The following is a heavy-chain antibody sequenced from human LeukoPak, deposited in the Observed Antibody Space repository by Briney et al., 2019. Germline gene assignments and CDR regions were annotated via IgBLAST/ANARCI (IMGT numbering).Heavy chain of an antibody. Sequence: GGSLRLSCAASGFTFSNYWMTWVRQAPGKGLEWVANIKQDGSKKYYLDSVKGRFTISRDNDKNSLYLQMSSLRGEDTAVYYCASDPPWANDAFDIWGQGTMVTVSS. CDR3: ASDPPWANDAFDI. D-gene: IGHD7-27*01. CDR1: GFTFSNYW. V-gene: IGHV3-7*01. J-gene: IGHJ3*02. CDR2: IKQDGSKK.